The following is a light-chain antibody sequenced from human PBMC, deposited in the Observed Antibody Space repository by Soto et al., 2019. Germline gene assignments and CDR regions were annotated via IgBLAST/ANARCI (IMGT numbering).Light chain of an antibody. CDR1: SSDVGNYNY. V-gene: IGLV2-14*03. CDR2: DVS. J-gene: IGLJ3*02. Sequence: QSALAQPASVSGSPGQSITISCTGASSDVGNYNYVSWYQQHPGKAPKLIIYDVSNRPSGVSNRFSGSKSGNTASLTISGLQAEDEADYYCSSYTARSTLVFGGGTKVTVL. CDR3: SSYTARSTLV.